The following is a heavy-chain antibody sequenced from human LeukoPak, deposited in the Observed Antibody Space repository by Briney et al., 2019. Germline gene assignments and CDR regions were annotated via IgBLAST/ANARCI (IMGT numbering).Heavy chain of an antibody. CDR3: AISSGWARSFDY. CDR1: GIAFSSDN. D-gene: IGHD6-19*01. J-gene: IGHJ4*02. Sequence: GCSLRLVYAASGIAFSSDNMKWSREAPGWGQEWVSYISRSGSSIYYADSVKGRFTISRDNAKNSLYLQMNSLRAEDTAVYYCAISSGWARSFDYWGQGTLVTVSS. V-gene: IGHV3-48*03. CDR2: ISRSGSSI.